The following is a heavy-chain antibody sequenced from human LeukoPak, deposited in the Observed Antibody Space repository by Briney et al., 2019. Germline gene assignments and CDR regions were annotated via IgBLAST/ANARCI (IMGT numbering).Heavy chain of an antibody. Sequence: GGSLRLSCAASGFTFSSYGMHWVRQAPGKGLEWVAFIRYDGSNKYYADSVKGRFTISRDNAKNLLYLQMNSLRAEDTAVYYCARDREATMVRGVITDYWGQGTLVTVSS. CDR3: ARDREATMVRGVITDY. CDR2: IRYDGSNK. D-gene: IGHD3-10*01. CDR1: GFTFSSYG. V-gene: IGHV3-30*02. J-gene: IGHJ4*02.